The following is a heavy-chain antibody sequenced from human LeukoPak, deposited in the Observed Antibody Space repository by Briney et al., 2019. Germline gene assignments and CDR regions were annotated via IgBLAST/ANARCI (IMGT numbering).Heavy chain of an antibody. J-gene: IGHJ4*02. CDR1: GGSFSGYY. Sequence: SETLSLTCAVYGGSFSGYYWSWIRQPPGKGLEWIGEINHSGSTNYNPSLKSRVTISVDTSKNQFSLKLSSVTAADTAVYYCARGGILWWTRQYYFDYWGQETLVTVSS. V-gene: IGHV4-34*01. D-gene: IGHD2-21*01. CDR3: ARGGILWWTRQYYFDY. CDR2: INHSGST.